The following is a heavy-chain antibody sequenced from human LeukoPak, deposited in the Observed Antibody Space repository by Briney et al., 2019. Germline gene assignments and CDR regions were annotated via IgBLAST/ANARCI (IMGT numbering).Heavy chain of an antibody. Sequence: SETLSLTCTVSGGSISSYCWSWIRQPPGKGLEWIGYIYYSGSTNYNPSLKSRVTISVDTSKNQFSLKLSSVTAADTAVYYCARVQGGATTYWGQGTLVTVSS. J-gene: IGHJ4*02. CDR3: ARVQGGATTY. CDR1: GGSISSYC. D-gene: IGHD1-26*01. V-gene: IGHV4-59*01. CDR2: IYYSGST.